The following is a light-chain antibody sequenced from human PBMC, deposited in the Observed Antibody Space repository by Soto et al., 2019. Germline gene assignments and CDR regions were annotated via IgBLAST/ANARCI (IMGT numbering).Light chain of an antibody. CDR2: GAS. CDR3: QQYGSSPRT. V-gene: IGKV3-20*01. CDR1: QSVSSSY. J-gene: IGKJ1*01. Sequence: EIVLTQSPVTLSLSPGERATLSCRASQSVSSSYLAWYQQKPGQAPRLLIYGASSRATGIPDRFSGSGSGTDFTLTISRLEPEDFAVYYCQQYGSSPRTFGQGTKV.